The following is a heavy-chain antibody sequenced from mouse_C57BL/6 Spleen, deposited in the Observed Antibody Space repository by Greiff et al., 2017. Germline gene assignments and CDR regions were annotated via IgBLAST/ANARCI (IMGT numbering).Heavy chain of an antibody. J-gene: IGHJ4*01. CDR1: GYTFTSYW. CDR3: ARGGDYGYAMDY. V-gene: IGHV1-55*01. CDR2: IYPGSGST. D-gene: IGHD2-4*01. Sequence: QVQLQQPGAELVKPGASVKMSCKASGYTFTSYWITWVKQRPGQGLEWIGDIYPGSGSTNYNEKFKSKATLTVDKSSSTADMQLSSLTSEDSAVYYCARGGDYGYAMDYWGQGTSVTVSS.